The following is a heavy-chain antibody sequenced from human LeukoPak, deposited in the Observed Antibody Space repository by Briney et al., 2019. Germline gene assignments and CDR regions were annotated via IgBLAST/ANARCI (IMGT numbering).Heavy chain of an antibody. CDR1: AFIFSGHW. V-gene: IGHV3-7*03. D-gene: IGHD3-3*01. Sequence: GGSLRLSCEGSAFIFSGHWMNWVRQTPGKGLEWVANIKQDGSEKYYVDSVKGRFTISRDNAKNSLYLQMNSLRAEDTAVYYCARDESFGVVIIGYYYYYGMDVWGQGTTVTVSS. J-gene: IGHJ6*02. CDR3: ARDESFGVVIIGYYYYYGMDV. CDR2: IKQDGSEK.